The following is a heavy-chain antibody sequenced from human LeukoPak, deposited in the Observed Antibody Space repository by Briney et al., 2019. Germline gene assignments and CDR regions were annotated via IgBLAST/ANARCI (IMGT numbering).Heavy chain of an antibody. CDR1: GFTFSSYE. Sequence: GGSLRLSCAASGFTFSSYEMNWVRQAPGKGLEWVSYISSSGSTIYYADSVKGRFTISRDNAKNSLYLQMKSLRAEDTAVYYCARDLSRYYNDYCGQGTLVTVSS. CDR3: ARDLSRYYNDY. CDR2: ISSSGSTI. J-gene: IGHJ4*02. V-gene: IGHV3-48*03.